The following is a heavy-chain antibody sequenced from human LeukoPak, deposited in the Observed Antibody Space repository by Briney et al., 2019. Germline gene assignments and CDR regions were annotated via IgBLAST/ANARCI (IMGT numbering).Heavy chain of an antibody. CDR1: GYTFTSYG. CDR2: ISAYNGNT. Sequence: ASVKVSCKAPGYTFTSYGISWVRQAPGQGLEWMGWISAYNGNTNYAQKLQGRVTMTTDTSTSTAYMELRSLRSDDTAVYYCARGGDSSGYYYDLDYWGQGTLVTVSS. V-gene: IGHV1-18*01. J-gene: IGHJ4*02. CDR3: ARGGDSSGYYYDLDY. D-gene: IGHD3-22*01.